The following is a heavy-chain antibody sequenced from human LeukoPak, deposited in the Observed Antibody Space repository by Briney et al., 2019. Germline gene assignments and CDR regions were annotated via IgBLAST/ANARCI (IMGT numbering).Heavy chain of an antibody. V-gene: IGHV1-24*01. CDR1: GYTLLELS. Sequence: ASVKVSCKVSGYTLLELSMHWVRQAPGKGLEWMGGFDPEDGVKIYAQKFQGRVSMTEDTSTNTAYMELSSLRSEDTAVYYCAKVPSLDCWGQGTLVTVSS. J-gene: IGHJ4*02. CDR2: FDPEDGVK. CDR3: AKVPSLDC.